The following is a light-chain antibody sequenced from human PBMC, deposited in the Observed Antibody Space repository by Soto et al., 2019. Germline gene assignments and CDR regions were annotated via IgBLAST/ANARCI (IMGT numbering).Light chain of an antibody. V-gene: IGKV3-20*01. CDR1: QSVSSNY. CDR2: GAS. CDR3: QQYGDSLAWT. Sequence: ETVLTQSPGTLSLSPGERATLSCRASQSVSSNYLAWYQQKPGQAPRLLIYGASSRATGIPARFSGSGSETDFTLTISRLEPEDFAVYYCQQYGDSLAWTFGQGTKVDIK. J-gene: IGKJ1*01.